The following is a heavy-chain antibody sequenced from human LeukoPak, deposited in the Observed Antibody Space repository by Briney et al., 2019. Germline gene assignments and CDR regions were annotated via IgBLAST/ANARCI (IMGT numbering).Heavy chain of an antibody. CDR2: ITSGSSTI. Sequence: GGSLRLSCAASGFTFSSYSMNWVRQAPGKGLEWVSYITSGSSTISYADSVKGRFTISRDNAKNSLYLQINSLRDEDTAVYFCARDAAGTFDYWGQGTLVTVSS. CDR3: ARDAAGTFDY. V-gene: IGHV3-48*02. J-gene: IGHJ4*02. CDR1: GFTFSSYS. D-gene: IGHD1-1*01.